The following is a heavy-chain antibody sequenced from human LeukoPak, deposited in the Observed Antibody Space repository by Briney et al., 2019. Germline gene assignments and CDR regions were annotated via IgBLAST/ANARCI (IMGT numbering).Heavy chain of an antibody. V-gene: IGHV3-30*18. CDR3: AKSYDSSGYSPISY. D-gene: IGHD3-22*01. CDR2: ISYDGSNK. J-gene: IGHJ4*02. CDR1: GFTFSNYW. Sequence: GGSLRLSCAASGFTFSNYWMSWVRQAPGKGLEWVAVISYDGSNKYYADSVKGRFTISRDNSKNTLYLQMNSLRAEDTAVYYCAKSYDSSGYSPISYWGQGTLVTVSS.